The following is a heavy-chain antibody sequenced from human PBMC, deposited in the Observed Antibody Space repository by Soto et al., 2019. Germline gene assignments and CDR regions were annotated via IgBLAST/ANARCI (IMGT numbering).Heavy chain of an antibody. CDR1: GYTFTSYG. CDR2: ISAYNGNT. Sequence: QVKLVQSGAEVKKPGASVKVSCKASGYTFTSYGISWVRQAPGQGLEWMGWISAYNGNTNYAQKLQGRVTLTTDTSTRTAYMELRSLRSEDAAVYYCARGWELAGGGHRGAYSDYWGQGTLVTVAS. J-gene: IGHJ4*02. CDR3: ARGWELAGGGHRGAYSDY. V-gene: IGHV1-18*04. D-gene: IGHD1-26*01.